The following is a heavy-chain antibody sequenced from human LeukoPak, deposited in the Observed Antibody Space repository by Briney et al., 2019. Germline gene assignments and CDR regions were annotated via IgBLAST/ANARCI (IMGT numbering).Heavy chain of an antibody. CDR3: VRHISMESCGGDCYSGGYDY. D-gene: IGHD2-21*02. CDR2: IYYDGDT. Sequence: SETLSLTCTVSGGSISSSTSYWGWIRQPPGKGLESIGTIYYDGDTYYDSSLESRVTISVDTSKSHFSLKPRSVTATDTAVYYCVRHISMESCGGDCYSGGYDYWGQGTLVTVSS. CDR1: GGSISSSTSY. J-gene: IGHJ4*02. V-gene: IGHV4-39*02.